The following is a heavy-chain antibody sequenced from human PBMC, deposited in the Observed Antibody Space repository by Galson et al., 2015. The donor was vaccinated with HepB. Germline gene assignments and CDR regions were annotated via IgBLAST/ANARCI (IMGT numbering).Heavy chain of an antibody. J-gene: IGHJ6*02. Sequence: SLRLSCAASGFTFSSYAMHWVRQAPGKGLEYVSAISSNGGSTYYADSVKGRFTISRDNSKNTLYLQMSSLRAEDTAVYYCVKDLVYCSSTSCYYSPSNYGMDVWGQGTTVTVSS. V-gene: IGHV3-64D*06. CDR1: GFTFSSYA. D-gene: IGHD2-2*01. CDR2: ISSNGGST. CDR3: VKDLVYCSSTSCYYSPSNYGMDV.